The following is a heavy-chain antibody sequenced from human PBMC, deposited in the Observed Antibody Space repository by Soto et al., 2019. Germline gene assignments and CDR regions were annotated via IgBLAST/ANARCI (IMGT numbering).Heavy chain of an antibody. V-gene: IGHV5-51*01. D-gene: IGHD6-13*01. CDR1: GYSFTTYW. CDR2: IYPGDSDT. CDR3: VRSDSSSWFLDY. J-gene: IGHJ4*02. Sequence: GESLKISCQGSGYSFTTYWIGWVRQMPGKGLEWMGTIYPGDSDTRYSPSFQGQVTISAGKSINTAYLQWSSLKASDTAMYYCVRSDSSSWFLDYWGQGTLVTVS.